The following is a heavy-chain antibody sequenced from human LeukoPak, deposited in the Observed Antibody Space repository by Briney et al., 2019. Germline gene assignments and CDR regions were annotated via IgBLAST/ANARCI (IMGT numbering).Heavy chain of an antibody. CDR2: ISYDGSNK. D-gene: IGHD1-20*01. V-gene: IGHV3-30*04. Sequence: QSGGSLRLSCAASGFTFSSYAMHWVRQAPGKRLEWVAVISYDGSNKYYADSVKGRFTISRDNARNSLYLQMNSLRAEDTAVYYCARLFYKWNDPRLDYWGQGTLVTVSS. CDR3: ARLFYKWNDPRLDY. J-gene: IGHJ4*02. CDR1: GFTFSSYA.